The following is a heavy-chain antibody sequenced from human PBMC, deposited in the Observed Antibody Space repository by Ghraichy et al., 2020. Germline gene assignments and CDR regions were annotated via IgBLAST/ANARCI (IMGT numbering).Heavy chain of an antibody. V-gene: IGHV3-48*03. CDR1: GFTFSSYE. D-gene: IGHD3-22*01. CDR2: ISSSGSTI. J-gene: IGHJ3*02. CDR3: ARTNGEDYYDSSGLDAFDI. Sequence: GGSLRLSCAASGFTFSSYEMNWVRQAPGKGLEWVSYISSSGSTIYYADSVKGRFTISRDNAKNSLYLQMNSLRAEDTAVYYCARTNGEDYYDSSGLDAFDIWGQGTMVTVSS.